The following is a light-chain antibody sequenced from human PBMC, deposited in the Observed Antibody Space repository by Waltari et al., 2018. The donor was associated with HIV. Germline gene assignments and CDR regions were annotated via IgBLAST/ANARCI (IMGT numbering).Light chain of an antibody. Sequence: DIVMTQSPDSLAVSLGERATINCKSSQSVLQSSNNKNYLAWYQQKPGQTPKLLIYWASTRESGVPDRFSGSGSGTDFTLTISSLQAEDVAVYYCQQYYSTPNTFGPGTKVDIK. CDR3: QQYYSTPNT. CDR1: QSVLQSSNNKNY. J-gene: IGKJ3*01. CDR2: WAS. V-gene: IGKV4-1*01.